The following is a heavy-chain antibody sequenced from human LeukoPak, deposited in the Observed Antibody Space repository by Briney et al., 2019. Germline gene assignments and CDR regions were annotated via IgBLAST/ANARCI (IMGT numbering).Heavy chain of an antibody. CDR1: GFTFSSYW. CDR3: ASLDIVVVPAAKGPYYYGMDV. Sequence: GGSLRLSCAASGFTFSSYWMHWVRQAPGKGLVWVSRINSDGSSTSYADSVKGRFTISRDNAKNTLYLQMNSLRAEDTAVYYCASLDIVVVPAAKGPYYYGMDVWGQGTTVTVSS. V-gene: IGHV3-74*01. D-gene: IGHD2-2*01. CDR2: INSDGSST. J-gene: IGHJ6*02.